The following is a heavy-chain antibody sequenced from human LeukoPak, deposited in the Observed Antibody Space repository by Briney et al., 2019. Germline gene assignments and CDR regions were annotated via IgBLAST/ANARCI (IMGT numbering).Heavy chain of an antibody. V-gene: IGHV1-69*06. J-gene: IGHJ6*03. CDR3: ARAPSYSSPYHHYYYYYMDV. CDR2: IIPILGTA. CDR1: GRTFSSYA. D-gene: IGHD6-13*01. Sequence: ASVKVSCTPSGRTFSSYAMSWVRQAPGQGLEWMGGIIPILGTANYAQKFQGRVTITAHKSTSTAYMELSSLRPEDTAVYYCARAPSYSSPYHHYYYYYMDVWGKGTTVTISS.